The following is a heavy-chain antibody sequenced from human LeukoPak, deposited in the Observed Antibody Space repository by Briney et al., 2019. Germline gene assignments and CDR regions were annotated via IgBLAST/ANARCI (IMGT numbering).Heavy chain of an antibody. CDR2: VSGSSSNT. CDR1: GFNFSNYA. V-gene: IGHV3-23*01. J-gene: IGHJ4*02. Sequence: GLSLRLSCAASGFNFSNYAMTWVRQAPGKGLEWVSGVSGSSSNTYYADSVKGRFTISRDNSKNMLYLEMNSLRVEDTAIYYCAKDRSSSTSCSNYWGRGTLVTVSS. CDR3: AKDRSSSTSCSNY. D-gene: IGHD2-2*01.